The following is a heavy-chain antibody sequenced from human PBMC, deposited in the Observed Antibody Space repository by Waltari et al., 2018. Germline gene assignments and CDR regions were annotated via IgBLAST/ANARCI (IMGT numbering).Heavy chain of an antibody. V-gene: IGHV4-34*01. D-gene: IGHD5-18*01. CDR1: GGSFSGYY. CDR3: ARGVIGYSYGFRGLDY. Sequence: QVQLQQWGAGLLKPSETLSLTCAVYGGSFSGYYWSWIRQPPGKGLEWIGEINHGGSTNYNPSLKSRVTISVDTSKNQFSLKLSSVTAADTAVYYCARGVIGYSYGFRGLDYWGQGTLVTVSS. J-gene: IGHJ4*02. CDR2: INHGGST.